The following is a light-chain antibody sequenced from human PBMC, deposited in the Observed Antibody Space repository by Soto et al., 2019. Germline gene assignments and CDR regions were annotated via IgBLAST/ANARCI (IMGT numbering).Light chain of an antibody. CDR3: QQYSSSPQS. J-gene: IGKJ1*01. CDR2: GAS. CDR1: QSVSNSQ. V-gene: IGKV3-20*01. Sequence: EIVLTQSPGTLSLSPGERATLSCRASQSVSNSQLAWYQQKPVQAPRLLMSGASNTANGIPDRFSGSGSGTDFILTISRLEPEDVAVYYCQQYSSSPQSFGQGTKVEIK.